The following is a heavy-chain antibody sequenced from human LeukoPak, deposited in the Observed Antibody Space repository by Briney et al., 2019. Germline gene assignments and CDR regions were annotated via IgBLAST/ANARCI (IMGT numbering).Heavy chain of an antibody. CDR1: GDSISSSIYY. D-gene: IGHD6-6*01. Sequence: SETLSLTCTVSGDSISSSIYYWGWIRQPPGKGLEWVGSIYYSGSTYYNPSLKSRATISVDTSKNQFSLKLSSVTAADTAVYYCARQDSSSSGEDYWGQGTLVTVSS. CDR3: ARQDSSSSGEDY. CDR2: IYYSGST. V-gene: IGHV4-39*01. J-gene: IGHJ4*02.